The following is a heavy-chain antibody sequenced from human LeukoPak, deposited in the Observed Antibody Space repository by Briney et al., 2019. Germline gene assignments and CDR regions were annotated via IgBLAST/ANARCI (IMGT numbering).Heavy chain of an antibody. Sequence: SETLSLTCTVSGGSISSYYWSWIRQSPGMGLEWIGSIYYNGATDYNPSLKSRVTISVDTSKNQFSLKLSSVTAADTAVYYCARVLGQQLVRGWFDPWGQGTLVTVSS. D-gene: IGHD6-13*01. CDR3: ARVLGQQLVRGWFDP. CDR1: GGSISSYY. J-gene: IGHJ5*02. V-gene: IGHV4-59*01. CDR2: IYYNGAT.